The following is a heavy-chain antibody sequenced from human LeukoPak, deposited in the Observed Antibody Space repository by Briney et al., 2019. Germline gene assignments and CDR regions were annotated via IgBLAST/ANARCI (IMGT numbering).Heavy chain of an antibody. Sequence: GGSLRLSCAASGFTFSSYSMNWVRQAPGKGLEWVSSISSSSSYIYYADSVKGRFTISRDNAKNSLYLQMNGLRAEDTAVYYCARDSSGSYYFDYWGQGTLITVSS. CDR1: GFTFSSYS. CDR2: ISSSSSYI. V-gene: IGHV3-21*01. D-gene: IGHD1-26*01. J-gene: IGHJ4*02. CDR3: ARDSSGSYYFDY.